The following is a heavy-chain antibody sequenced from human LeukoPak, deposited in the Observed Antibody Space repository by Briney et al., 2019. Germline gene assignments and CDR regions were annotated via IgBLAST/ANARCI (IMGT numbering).Heavy chain of an antibody. Sequence: ASVKVSCKASGYTFTGNYLHWVRQAPGQGLEWVGGINSNNGDTHYAQNFQGRVTMTRDTSISTAYMELSRLGSDDTAVYYCARDGDGYNLDWGQGTLVTVSS. CDR2: INSNNGDT. D-gene: IGHD5-24*01. J-gene: IGHJ4*02. CDR3: ARDGDGYNLD. V-gene: IGHV1-2*02. CDR1: GYTFTGNY.